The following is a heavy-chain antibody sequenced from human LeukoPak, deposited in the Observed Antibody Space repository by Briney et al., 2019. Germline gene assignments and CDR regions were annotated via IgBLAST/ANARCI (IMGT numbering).Heavy chain of an antibody. Sequence: GGSLRLSCAASGFTFSSYSMNWVRQAPGKGLEWVSSISSSSSYIYYADSVKGRFTISRDNAKNSLYLQMNSLRAEDTAVYYCAKVGRWFGELSDYWGQGTLVTVSS. CDR2: ISSSSSYI. V-gene: IGHV3-21*04. J-gene: IGHJ4*02. CDR3: AKVGRWFGELSDY. CDR1: GFTFSSYS. D-gene: IGHD3-10*01.